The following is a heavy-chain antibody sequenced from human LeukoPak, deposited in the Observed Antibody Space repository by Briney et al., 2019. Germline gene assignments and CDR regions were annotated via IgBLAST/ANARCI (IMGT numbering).Heavy chain of an antibody. CDR3: ARVYAHDAFDI. D-gene: IGHD2-8*01. J-gene: IGHJ3*02. CDR1: GGSITSDY. V-gene: IGHV4-59*08. CDR2: FSYSGST. Sequence: ASETLSLTCTVSGGSITSDYWSWIRQSPGKGLEWIGYFSYSGSTNYNPSLKSRVTISVDTSKNQFSLKLSSVTAADTAVYYCARVYAHDAFDIWGQGTMVTVSS.